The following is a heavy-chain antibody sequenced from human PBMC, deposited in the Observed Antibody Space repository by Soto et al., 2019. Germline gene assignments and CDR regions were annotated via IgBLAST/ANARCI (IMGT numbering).Heavy chain of an antibody. Sequence: QLQLQESGPGLVKPSETLSLTCTVSGGSISSRSYYWGWIRQPPGKGLEWIGSVYYSGSDYYNPSLKSRVTMSVDTSKNQFFLKLSSVTAADTVVYYCARQGGGSSWRNIDYWGQGTLVTVSS. CDR2: VYYSGSD. CDR3: ARQGGGSSWRNIDY. CDR1: GGSISSRSYY. J-gene: IGHJ4*02. V-gene: IGHV4-39*01. D-gene: IGHD6-13*01.